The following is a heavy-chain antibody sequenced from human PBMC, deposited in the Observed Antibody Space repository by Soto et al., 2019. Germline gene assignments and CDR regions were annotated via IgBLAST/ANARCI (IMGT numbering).Heavy chain of an antibody. V-gene: IGHV3-33*01. J-gene: IGHJ6*02. Sequence: AGGSLRLSCAASGFTFSSYGMHWVRQAPGKGLEWVAVIWYDGSNKYYADSVKGRFTISRDNSKNTLYLQMNSLRAEDTAVYYCARTPHGSSRPPYYYYGMDVWGQGTTVTVSS. CDR3: ARTPHGSSRPPYYYYGMDV. D-gene: IGHD6-13*01. CDR2: IWYDGSNK. CDR1: GFTFSSYG.